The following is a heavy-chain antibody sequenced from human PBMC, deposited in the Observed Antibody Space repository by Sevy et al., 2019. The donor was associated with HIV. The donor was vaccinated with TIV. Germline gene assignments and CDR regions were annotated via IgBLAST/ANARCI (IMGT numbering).Heavy chain of an antibody. V-gene: IGHV3-30*02. J-gene: IGHJ6*02. CDR2: IRYDGSNK. D-gene: IGHD2-15*01. Sequence: GGCLRLSCAASGFTFSSYGMHWVRQAPGKGLEWVAFIRYDGSNKYYADSVKGRFTISRDNSKNTLYLQMNSLRAEDTAVYYCATSRYCSGGSCYGADYYYGMDVWGQGTTVTISS. CDR3: ATSRYCSGGSCYGADYYYGMDV. CDR1: GFTFSSYG.